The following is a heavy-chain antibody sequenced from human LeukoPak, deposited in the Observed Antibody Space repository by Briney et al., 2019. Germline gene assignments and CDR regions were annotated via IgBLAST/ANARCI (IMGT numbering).Heavy chain of an antibody. D-gene: IGHD3-22*01. V-gene: IGHV3-30-3*01. J-gene: IGHJ4*02. CDR2: ISYDGSNK. CDR1: GFTFSSYA. Sequence: GRSLRLSCAASGFTFSSYAMHWVRQAPGKGLEWVAVISYDGSNKYYADSVKGRFTISRDNSKNTLYLQMNSLRAEDTALYYCARGVSGHYGNDYWGQGTLVTVSS. CDR3: ARGVSGHYGNDY.